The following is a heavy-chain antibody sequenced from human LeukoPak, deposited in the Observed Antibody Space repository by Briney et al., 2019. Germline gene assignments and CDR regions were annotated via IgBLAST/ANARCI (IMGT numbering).Heavy chain of an antibody. Sequence: GASVKVSCKASGYTFTSYGISWVRQAPGQGLEWMGWISAYNGNTNYAQKLQGRVTMTTDTSTSTAYMELRSLRSDDTAVYYCARVSDSYSSSWIDYWGQGTLVTVSS. CDR1: GYTFTSYG. CDR2: ISAYNGNT. J-gene: IGHJ4*02. D-gene: IGHD6-13*01. V-gene: IGHV1-18*01. CDR3: ARVSDSYSSSWIDY.